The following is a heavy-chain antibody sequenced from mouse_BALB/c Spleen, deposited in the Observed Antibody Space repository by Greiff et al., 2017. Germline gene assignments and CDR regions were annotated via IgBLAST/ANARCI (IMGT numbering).Heavy chain of an antibody. CDR2: ISSGGSYT. V-gene: IGHV5-9-4*01. CDR3: ARTGSRGFAY. J-gene: IGHJ3*01. Sequence: EVQVVESGGGLVKPGGSLKLSCAASGFTFSSYAMSWVRQSPEKRLEWVAEISSGGSYTYYPDTVTGRFTISRDNAKNTLYLEMSSLRSEDTAMYYCARTGSRGFAYWGQGTLVTVAA. CDR1: GFTFSSYA. D-gene: IGHD6-1*01.